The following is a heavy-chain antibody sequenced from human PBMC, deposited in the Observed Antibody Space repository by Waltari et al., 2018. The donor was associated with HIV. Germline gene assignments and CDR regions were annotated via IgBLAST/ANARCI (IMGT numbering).Heavy chain of an antibody. CDR1: GGSFSGYY. D-gene: IGHD1-26*01. J-gene: IGHJ6*02. Sequence: VQLQQWGAGLLEPSETLSLTCGVYGGSFSGYYWSWIRQPPGKGLEWIGEINHSGGPNYTTAHKSRVTRSLDRSRNQFSLKLTSVTAADTAVYYCARPMFIPGATQKGGMDVWGQGTTVTVSS. CDR3: ARPMFIPGATQKGGMDV. V-gene: IGHV4-34*01. CDR2: INHSGGP.